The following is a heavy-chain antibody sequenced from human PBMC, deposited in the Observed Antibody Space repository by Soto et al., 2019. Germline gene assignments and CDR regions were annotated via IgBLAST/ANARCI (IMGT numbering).Heavy chain of an antibody. V-gene: IGHV1-8*01. CDR1: GYTFTSYD. CDR2: MNPNSANT. D-gene: IGHD2-21*01. Sequence: QVQLVQSGAEVKKPGASVKVSCKASGYTFTSYDINWVRQATGQGLEWMGWMNPNSANTGYAQKFQGRLTMTRNTSISTAYMELSSLRSDXTXVYXXARSDGYTLNWFDPWGQGTLVTVXS. J-gene: IGHJ5*02. CDR3: ARSDGYTLNWFDP.